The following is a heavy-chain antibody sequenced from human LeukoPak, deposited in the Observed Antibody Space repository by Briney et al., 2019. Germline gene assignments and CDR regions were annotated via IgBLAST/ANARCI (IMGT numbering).Heavy chain of an antibody. D-gene: IGHD6-13*01. V-gene: IGHV3-7*01. CDR2: IKQDGGEK. CDR3: ALYSSSWYGYFQH. J-gene: IGHJ1*01. Sequence: PGGSLRLSCAASGFTFSSYWMSWVRQAPGKGLEWVANIKQDGGEKYYVDSVKGRFTISRDNAKNSLYLQMNSLRAEDTAVYYSALYSSSWYGYFQHWGQGTLVTVSS. CDR1: GFTFSSYW.